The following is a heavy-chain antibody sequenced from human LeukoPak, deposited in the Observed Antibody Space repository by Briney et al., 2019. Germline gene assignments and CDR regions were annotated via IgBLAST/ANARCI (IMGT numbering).Heavy chain of an antibody. CDR3: ARAGGSYNYYYYMDV. J-gene: IGHJ6*03. V-gene: IGHV3-21*01. CDR2: ISGSTSYI. CDR1: GFTFSSYG. Sequence: GGSLRLSCAASGFTFSSYGLNWVRQAPGKGLEWVSSISGSTSYIYYADSVKGRFTISRDNAKNSLYLQMNSLRAEDTAVYYCARAGGSYNYYYYMDVWGKGTTVTVSS. D-gene: IGHD1-26*01.